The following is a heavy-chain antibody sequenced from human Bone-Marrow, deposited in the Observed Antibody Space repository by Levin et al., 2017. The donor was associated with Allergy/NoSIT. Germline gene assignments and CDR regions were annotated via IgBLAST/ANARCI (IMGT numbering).Heavy chain of an antibody. V-gene: IGHV3-30*18. CDR2: ISADGNGK. CDR3: AKDHSFDGRGYQDY. Sequence: GGSLRLSCVASGFTSGAYAMHWVRHIPGRELEWVAVISADGNGKSYSESVKGRFAISRDNSRDTVFLQMNGLRADDTAEYFCAKDHSFDGRGYQDYWGQGTPVTVSS. D-gene: IGHD3-22*01. J-gene: IGHJ4*02. CDR1: GFTSGAYA.